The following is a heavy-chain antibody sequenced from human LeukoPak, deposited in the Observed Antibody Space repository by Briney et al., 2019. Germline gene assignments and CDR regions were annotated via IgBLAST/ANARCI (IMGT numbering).Heavy chain of an antibody. J-gene: IGHJ4*02. V-gene: IGHV3-30*18. Sequence: SLSFSGVGSGFTCCNFGRVWLRHAPGKGLVGLTVISYGGRVSHYADSVRVRFTVDRANCENTMLLRMNSFRATAAAMFFCAKEGHARASHYLDSWGQRTLVTVSS. D-gene: IGHD3-10*01. CDR2: ISYGGRVS. CDR1: GFTCCNFG. CDR3: AKEGHARASHYLDS.